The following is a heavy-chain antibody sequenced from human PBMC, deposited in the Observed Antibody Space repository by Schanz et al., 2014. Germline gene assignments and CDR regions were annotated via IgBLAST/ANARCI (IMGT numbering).Heavy chain of an antibody. D-gene: IGHD3-10*01. CDR1: GFSLDIFA. CDR2: FNDGGVNK. Sequence: EVHLLESGGGLVEPGGSLRLSCATSGFSLDIFAVSWVRQAPGKGLEWVSSFNDGGVNKYYADSVKGRFTISSDNSKNTVHLQMNSLRAEDTAVYYCAKQHIVRGVIYLNWFDSWGQGTLVTVSS. CDR3: AKQHIVRGVIYLNWFDS. J-gene: IGHJ5*01. V-gene: IGHV3-23*01.